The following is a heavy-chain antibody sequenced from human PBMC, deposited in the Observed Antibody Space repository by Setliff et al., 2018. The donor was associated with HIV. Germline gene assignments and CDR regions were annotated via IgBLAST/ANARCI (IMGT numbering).Heavy chain of an antibody. CDR1: GYTFTGYY. CDR2: INVNSGDT. V-gene: IGHV1-2*02. Sequence: ASVKVSCKASGYTFTGYYIHWVRQAPGEGLEWMGCINVNSGDTNYAQKFQGRVIVTRDTSSSTAYMELRSLRPDDTAVYFCARGRIHDSSDYIGNWFNPWGQGTLVTVSS. J-gene: IGHJ5*02. CDR3: ARGRIHDSSDYIGNWFNP. D-gene: IGHD3-22*01.